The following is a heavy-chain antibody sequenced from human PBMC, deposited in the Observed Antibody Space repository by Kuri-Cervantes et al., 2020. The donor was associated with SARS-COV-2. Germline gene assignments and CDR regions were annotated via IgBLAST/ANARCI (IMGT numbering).Heavy chain of an antibody. J-gene: IGHJ6*02. CDR3: ARPRGSGSYYHYYGMDV. D-gene: IGHD3-10*01. V-gene: IGHV4-4*02. CDR2: IYHSGST. Sequence: SETLSLTCAVSGGSISSSNWWSWVRQPPGKGLEWIGEIYHSGSTNYNPSLKSRVTISVDKSKNQFSLKLSSVTAADTAVYYCARPRGSGSYYHYYGMDVWGQGTTVTVSS. CDR1: GGSISSSNW.